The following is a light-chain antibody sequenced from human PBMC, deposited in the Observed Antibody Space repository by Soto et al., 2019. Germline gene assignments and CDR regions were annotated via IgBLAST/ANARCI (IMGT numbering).Light chain of an antibody. V-gene: IGLV8-61*01. CDR3: VLYMGSGIWA. CDR2: STN. Sequence: QTVVTQEPSFSVTPGGTVTLTCGLSSGSVSTSYYPSWYQQTPGQAPRTLIYSTNTRSSGVPDRFSGSILGNKAALTITGAQADDESHYYCVLYMGSGIWAFGGGTKLTVL. J-gene: IGLJ3*02. CDR1: SGSVSTSYY.